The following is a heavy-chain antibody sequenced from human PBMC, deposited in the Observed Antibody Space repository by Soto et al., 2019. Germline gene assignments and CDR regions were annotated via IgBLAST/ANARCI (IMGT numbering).Heavy chain of an antibody. V-gene: IGHV3-30-3*01. J-gene: IGHJ4*02. CDR3: ARDLKGDTKLDY. Sequence: QVQLVESGGGVVQPGGSLRLSCAASGFIFSNYAMQWVRQAPGKGLEWMAAISYDGNTQYYADSVRGRFTISRDNSKNTVYVQMISLRAEDTAVYYCARDLKGDTKLDYWGQGTLVTGSS. CDR1: GFIFSNYA. D-gene: IGHD1-26*01. CDR2: ISYDGNTQ.